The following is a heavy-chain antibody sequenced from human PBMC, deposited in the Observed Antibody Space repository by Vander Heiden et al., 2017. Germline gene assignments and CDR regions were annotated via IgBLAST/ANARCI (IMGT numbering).Heavy chain of an antibody. CDR1: GGSCQGYY. CDR2: INHSGST. V-gene: IGHV4-34*01. J-gene: IGHJ2*01. Sequence: QVPLQQSRAGLLKPSETLSLTCAVYGGSCQGYYWGWIRQPPGKGLRGIGEINHSGSTNYNPSLKSRVTISVDTSKNQFSLKLSSVTAADTAVYYCARGPPAWYFDLWGRGTLVTVSS. CDR3: ARGPPAWYFDL.